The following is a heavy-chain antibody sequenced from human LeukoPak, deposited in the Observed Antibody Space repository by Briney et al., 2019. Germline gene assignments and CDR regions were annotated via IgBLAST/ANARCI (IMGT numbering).Heavy chain of an antibody. Sequence: PSETLSLTCTVVGGAINSRNQYWGWIRQSPGKGLEWIGSIYYSGSVNDNPSLQSRVTISVDTSRNQFSLKLTSMTVADTAVYFCARRVATSGNFFDYWGPGQWSPSLQ. J-gene: IGHJ4*02. CDR1: GGAINSRNQY. V-gene: IGHV4-39*01. CDR3: ARRVATSGNFFDY. D-gene: IGHD3-3*01. CDR2: IYYSGSV.